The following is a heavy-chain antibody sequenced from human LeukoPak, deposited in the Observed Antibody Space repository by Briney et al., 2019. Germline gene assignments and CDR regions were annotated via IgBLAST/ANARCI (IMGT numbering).Heavy chain of an antibody. D-gene: IGHD4-11*01. J-gene: IGHJ4*02. V-gene: IGHV3-23*01. CDR2: ISDGSRNT. Sequence: PGRSLRLSCAASRFIFSSYGMHWVRQTPGKGLQWVSTISDGSRNTHYADSVNGRFTIFRDDFLNVVYLQMNSLTVEDTAVYYCTTRLQHHFDYWGQGNQVAVSS. CDR3: TTRLQHHFDY. CDR1: RFIFSSYG.